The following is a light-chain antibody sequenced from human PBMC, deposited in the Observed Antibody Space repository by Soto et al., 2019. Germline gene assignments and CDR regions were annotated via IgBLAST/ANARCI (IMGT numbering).Light chain of an antibody. J-gene: IGKJ3*01. CDR2: KAS. CDR3: QQSYSNPRT. V-gene: IGKV1-5*03. CDR1: QRMTSW. Sequence: DIQLTQSPSTLSASVGDRVTITCRASQRMTSWLAWYQQKPGKAPKLLINKASSLESGVPSRFSGSGSGTDFTLTISSLQPEDFATYYCQQSYSNPRTFGPGTKVDI.